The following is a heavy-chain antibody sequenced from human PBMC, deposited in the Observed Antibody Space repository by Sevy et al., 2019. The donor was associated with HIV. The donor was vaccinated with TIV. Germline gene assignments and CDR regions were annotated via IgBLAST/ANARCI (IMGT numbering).Heavy chain of an antibody. CDR2: INGRGGST. J-gene: IGHJ4*02. Sequence: GGSLRLSCVVSGYSFSSYAISWVRQAPGKGLEWVSTINGRGGSTYYADSVKGRFTISRDNPTNTLFLQMINLRVDDPAHYYCARPRPRVAAAASPLYDNWGQGTLVTVSS. V-gene: IGHV3-23*01. D-gene: IGHD2-15*01. CDR1: GYSFSSYA. CDR3: ARPRPRVAAAASPLYDN.